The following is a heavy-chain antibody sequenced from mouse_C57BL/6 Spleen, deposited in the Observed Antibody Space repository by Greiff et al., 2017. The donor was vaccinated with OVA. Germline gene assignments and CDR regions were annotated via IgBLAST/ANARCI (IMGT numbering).Heavy chain of an antibody. J-gene: IGHJ3*01. CDR3: ARGTGTSPFAY. V-gene: IGHV1-22*01. CDR1: GYTFTDYN. CDR2: INPNNGGT. D-gene: IGHD4-1*01. Sequence: EVQLQESGPELVKPGASVKMSCKASGYTFTDYNMHWVKQSHGKSLEWIGYINPNNGGTSYNQKFKGKATLTVNKSSSTAYMELRSLTSEDSAVYYCARGTGTSPFAYWGQGTLVTVSA.